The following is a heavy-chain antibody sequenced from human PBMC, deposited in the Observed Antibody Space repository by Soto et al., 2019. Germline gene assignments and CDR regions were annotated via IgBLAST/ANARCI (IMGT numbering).Heavy chain of an antibody. D-gene: IGHD2-21*02. V-gene: IGHV3-53*01. J-gene: IGHJ4*02. CDR1: GFTVLSNS. Sequence: PGWSVSLSCAASGFTVLSNSISWVRQAPGKGLEWVSVIYSGGSTYYADSVKGRFTISRDNSKNTLYLQMNSLRAEDTAVYYCARSKYTAYYFDYWGQGTLVTFSS. CDR3: ARSKYTAYYFDY. CDR2: IYSGGST.